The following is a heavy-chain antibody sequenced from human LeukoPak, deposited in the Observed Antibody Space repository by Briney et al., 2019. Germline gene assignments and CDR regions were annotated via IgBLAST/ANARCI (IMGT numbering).Heavy chain of an antibody. CDR1: GFTFSGYW. Sequence: PGGSLRLSCAASGFTFSGYWMTWVRQAPGKGLEWVANINHDGSETHYVDSVKGRFTISRDNSKNTLYLQMNSLRAEDTAVYYCAKGPGVVRGVKSPTFDYWGQGTLVTVSS. CDR2: INHDGSET. V-gene: IGHV3-7*01. J-gene: IGHJ4*02. D-gene: IGHD3-10*01. CDR3: AKGPGVVRGVKSPTFDY.